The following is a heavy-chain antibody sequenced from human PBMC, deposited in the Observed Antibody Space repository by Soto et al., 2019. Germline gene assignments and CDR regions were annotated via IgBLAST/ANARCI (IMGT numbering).Heavy chain of an antibody. CDR1: GGTFSSYG. J-gene: IGHJ6*02. D-gene: IGHD3-3*01. V-gene: IGHV1-69*13. CDR2: IIPIFGTA. Sequence: ASVKVSCKASGGTFSSYGISWVRQAPGQGLEWMGGIIPIFGTANYEQKFQGRVTITADESTSTAYMELSSLRSEDTAVYYCARELLPGQVGYDFWSGYKTRPYYGMDVWGQGTTVTVSS. CDR3: ARELLPGQVGYDFWSGYKTRPYYGMDV.